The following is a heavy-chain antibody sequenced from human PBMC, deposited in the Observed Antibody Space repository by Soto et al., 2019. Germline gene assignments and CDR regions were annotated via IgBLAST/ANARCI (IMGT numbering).Heavy chain of an antibody. D-gene: IGHD2-8*01. CDR2: INNDGSAA. V-gene: IGHV3-74*01. J-gene: IGHJ4*02. Sequence: HPGGSLRLSCAASGFTFSRYWMHWVRQVPGKGLVWVSRINNDGSAATYADSVKGRFTISRDNARNSLYLQMNSLRDEDTAVYYRTRECSWGRGTQVTVSS. CDR1: GFTFSRYW. CDR3: TRECS.